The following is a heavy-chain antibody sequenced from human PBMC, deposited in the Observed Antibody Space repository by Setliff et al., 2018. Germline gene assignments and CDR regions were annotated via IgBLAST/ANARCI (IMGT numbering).Heavy chain of an antibody. D-gene: IGHD1-26*01. CDR1: GYTFTGYY. CDR2: INPNSGGT. CDR3: ARGRGSYYYYMDV. J-gene: IGHJ6*03. Sequence: ASVKVSCKASGYTFTGYYMHWVRQAPGQGLEWMGRINPNSGGTNYAQKFQGRVTMTRDTSISTAYMELSRLRSDDTAVYYRARGRGSYYYYMDVWGKGTTVTVSS. V-gene: IGHV1-2*06.